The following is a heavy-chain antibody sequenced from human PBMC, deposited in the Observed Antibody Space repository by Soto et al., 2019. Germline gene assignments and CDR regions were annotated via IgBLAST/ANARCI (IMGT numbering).Heavy chain of an antibody. J-gene: IGHJ5*02. CDR1: GLPFSSYG. CDR2: ISHEGSAK. CDR3: AKGIRLFHP. V-gene: IGHV3-30*18. D-gene: IGHD3-16*01. Sequence: GRSRRLSCAASGLPFSSYGMHLVRQAPGKGLDWVAFISHEGSAKYYVDSVKARFPTSRDNSKNTLYLQMRSLRVDDTAVYYCAKGIRLFHPWGQRT.